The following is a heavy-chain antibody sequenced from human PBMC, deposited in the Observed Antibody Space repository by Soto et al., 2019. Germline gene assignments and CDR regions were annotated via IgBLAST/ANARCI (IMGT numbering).Heavy chain of an antibody. J-gene: IGHJ5*02. Sequence: SETLSVTCTVAGGSIRSGGYYWSWIRQHPGKGLEWIGYIYYSGSTYYNPSLKSRVTISVDTSKNQFSLKLSSVTAADTAVYYCARDLWFGELGNWFDPWGQGTLVTVSS. CDR1: GGSIRSGGYY. V-gene: IGHV4-31*03. CDR3: ARDLWFGELGNWFDP. D-gene: IGHD3-10*01. CDR2: IYYSGST.